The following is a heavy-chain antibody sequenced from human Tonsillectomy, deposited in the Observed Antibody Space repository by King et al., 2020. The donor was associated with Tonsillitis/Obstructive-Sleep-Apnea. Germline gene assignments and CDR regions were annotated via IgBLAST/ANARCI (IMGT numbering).Heavy chain of an antibody. V-gene: IGHV5-10-1*01. CDR1: GYRFTNYW. CDR3: ARGIIILESAFDV. Sequence: QLVQSGAEVKKPGESLRSSCKGSGYRFTNYWISWVRQMPGKGLEWMGKIDPSDSYTDYSPSFQGHVTISADKAISTAYLQLSSLKASDTAMYYCARGIIILESAFDVWGQGTMVTVSS. CDR2: IDPSDSYT. J-gene: IGHJ3*01. D-gene: IGHD3-10*01.